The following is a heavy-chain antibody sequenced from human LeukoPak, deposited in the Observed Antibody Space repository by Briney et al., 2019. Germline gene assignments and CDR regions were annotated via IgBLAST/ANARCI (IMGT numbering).Heavy chain of an antibody. Sequence: PGGSLRLSCTASGFTFINYSMNWVRQAPGKGLEWIGSIYYSGSTYYNPSLKSRVTISVDTSKNQFSLRLTSVTAADTAVYYCVRTNPWDLTYYFDYWGQGTLVTVSS. D-gene: IGHD1-14*01. CDR1: GFTFINYS. V-gene: IGHV4-39*07. CDR3: VRTNPWDLTYYFDY. CDR2: IYYSGST. J-gene: IGHJ4*02.